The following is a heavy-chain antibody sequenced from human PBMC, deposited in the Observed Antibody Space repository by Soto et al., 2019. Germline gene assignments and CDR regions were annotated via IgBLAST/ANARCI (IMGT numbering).Heavy chain of an antibody. J-gene: IGHJ4*02. V-gene: IGHV5-51*01. CDR1: GYSFTSYW. CDR2: IYPGDSDT. Sequence: PGESLKISCKGSGYSFTSYWIGWVRQMPGKGLEWMGIIYPGDSDTRYSPSFQGQVTISADKSISTAYLQWSSLKASDTAMYYCARLGGSGSYYYYFDYWGQGTLVTVSS. CDR3: ARLGGSGSYYYYFDY. D-gene: IGHD3-10*01.